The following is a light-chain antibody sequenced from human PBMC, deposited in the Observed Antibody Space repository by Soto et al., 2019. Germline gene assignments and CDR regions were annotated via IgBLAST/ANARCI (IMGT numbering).Light chain of an antibody. CDR3: SSYTSSILYV. Sequence: QSVLTQPASVSGSPGQSITISCTGTSSDVGGYNYVSWYQQHPGKAPKLMIYEVSNRPSGVSNRFSGSKSGNTASLTISGLQAEEEADYYCSSYTSSILYVFGTGTKDTVL. J-gene: IGLJ1*01. CDR1: SSDVGGYNY. V-gene: IGLV2-14*01. CDR2: EVS.